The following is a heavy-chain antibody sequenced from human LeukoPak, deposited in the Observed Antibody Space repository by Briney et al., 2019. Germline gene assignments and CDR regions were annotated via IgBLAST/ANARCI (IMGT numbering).Heavy chain of an antibody. CDR1: GGTFSSYA. V-gene: IGHV1-69*01. CDR3: ARDRGSAMYYFDY. D-gene: IGHD5-18*01. CDR2: IIPIFGTA. J-gene: IGHJ4*02. Sequence: SVKVSCKASGGTFSSYAISWVRQAPGQGLEWMGGIIPIFGTANYAQKFQGRVTITADESTSTAYMELSSLRSEDTAVYYCARDRGSAMYYFDYWGQGTLVTVSS.